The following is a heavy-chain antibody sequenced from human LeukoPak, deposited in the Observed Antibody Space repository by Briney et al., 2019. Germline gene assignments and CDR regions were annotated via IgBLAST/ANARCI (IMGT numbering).Heavy chain of an antibody. D-gene: IGHD1-26*01. CDR1: GFTFSSYN. Sequence: PGGSLRLSWAASGFTFSSYNVKWVRQAPGKGLEWVSSISPSSSYIYYADSVKGRFTVSRDNPKNSLYLQMNSLRAEDTAVYYCARDGGGASLDYWGQGTLVTVSS. J-gene: IGHJ4*02. V-gene: IGHV3-21*01. CDR3: ARDGGGASLDY. CDR2: ISPSSSYI.